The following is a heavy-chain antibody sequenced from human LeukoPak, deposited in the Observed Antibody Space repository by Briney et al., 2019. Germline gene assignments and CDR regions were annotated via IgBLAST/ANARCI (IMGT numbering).Heavy chain of an antibody. V-gene: IGHV4-39*01. CDR2: IYYSGST. CDR3: VRTYYYGSGSYYKRLVSSWFDP. Sequence: PSETLSLTCSVSGGSISSSSYYWTWIRQPPGKGLEWIGTIYYSGSTYYNPSLKSRVTISVDTSRNQFSLRLSSVTAEDTAVYYCVRTYYYGSGSYYKRLVSSWFDPWGQGTLVTVSS. J-gene: IGHJ5*02. CDR1: GGSISSSSYY. D-gene: IGHD3-10*01.